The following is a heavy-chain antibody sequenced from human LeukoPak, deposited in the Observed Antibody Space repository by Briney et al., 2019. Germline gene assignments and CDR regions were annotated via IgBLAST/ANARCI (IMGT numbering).Heavy chain of an antibody. CDR3: ARTVFRGVVDY. CDR1: GGSISSYY. CDR2: IYYSGST. J-gene: IGHJ4*02. D-gene: IGHD3-10*01. V-gene: IGHV4-59*01. Sequence: SETLSHTCTVSGGSISSYYWSWIRQPPGKGLEWIGYIYYSGSTNYNPSLKSRVTISVDTSKNQFSLKLSSVTAADTAVYYCARTVFRGVVDYWGQGTLVTVSS.